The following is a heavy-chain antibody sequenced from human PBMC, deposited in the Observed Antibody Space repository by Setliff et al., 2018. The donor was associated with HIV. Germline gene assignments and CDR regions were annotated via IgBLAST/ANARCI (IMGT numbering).Heavy chain of an antibody. J-gene: IGHJ3*02. CDR2: IYYSGST. D-gene: IGHD3-3*01. V-gene: IGHV4-59*08. Sequence: PSETLSLTCSFSGGSISSHYWNWIRQPPGKGLEWIGSIYYSGSTDYNPSLKSRVTISEDTSKNHFSLKLTSVTAADTAVYYCARPLTPSYNFWGDAFSIWGQGTMVTVSS. CDR1: GGSISSHY. CDR3: ARPLTPSYNFWGDAFSI.